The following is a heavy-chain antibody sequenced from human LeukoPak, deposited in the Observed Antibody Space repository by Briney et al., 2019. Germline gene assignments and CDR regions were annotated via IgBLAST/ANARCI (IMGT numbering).Heavy chain of an antibody. D-gene: IGHD6-13*01. V-gene: IGHV1-69*04. CDR1: GGTFSSYA. CDR2: IIPILGIA. Sequence: ASVKVSCKAPGGTFSSYAISWVRQAPGQGLEWMGRIIPILGIANYAQKFQGRVTITADKSTSTAYMELSSLRSEDTAVYYCARAAAAASLDYWGQGTLVTVSS. J-gene: IGHJ4*02. CDR3: ARAAAAASLDY.